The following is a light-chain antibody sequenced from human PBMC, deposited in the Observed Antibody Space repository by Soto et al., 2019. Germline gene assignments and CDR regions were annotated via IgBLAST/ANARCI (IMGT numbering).Light chain of an antibody. V-gene: IGKV3-20*01. J-gene: IGKJ3*01. CDR1: QKVSISY. Sequence: EILLTQSSGTLSLSPGERATFSCRPSQKVSISYLAWYQQKPGQAPRLLIYGAYRRATGIPDRFSGSGSGTDFTFTISRLDPEDFEVYYCQQYGNSPLTFGPGTKVDIK. CDR3: QQYGNSPLT. CDR2: GAY.